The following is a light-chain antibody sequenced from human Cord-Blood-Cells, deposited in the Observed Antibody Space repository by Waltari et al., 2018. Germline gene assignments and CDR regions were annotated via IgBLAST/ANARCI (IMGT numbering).Light chain of an antibody. CDR1: SSNIGSNY. J-gene: IGLJ3*02. Sequence: QSVLTQPPSASGTPGQRVTISCSGSSSNIGSNYVYWYQQPPGTAPNLLVYRNNQRPSGAPDRFSGSKSGTSASLAISGLRSEDEADYYCAAWDDSLSGRVFGGGTKLTVL. CDR3: AAWDDSLSGRV. CDR2: RNN. V-gene: IGLV1-47*01.